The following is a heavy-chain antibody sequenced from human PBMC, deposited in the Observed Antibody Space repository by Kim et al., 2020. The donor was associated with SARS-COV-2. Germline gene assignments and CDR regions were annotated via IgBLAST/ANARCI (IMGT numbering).Heavy chain of an antibody. CDR1: GYTFTSYA. V-gene: IGHV7-4-1*02. D-gene: IGHD6-19*01. CDR2: INTNTGNP. J-gene: IGHJ6*02. Sequence: ASVKVSCKASGYTFTSYAMNWVRQAPGQGLEWMGWINTNTGNPTYAQGFTGRFVFSLDTSVSTAYLQISSLKAEDTAVYYCAREEEQWLDWGYYYYGMDVWGQGTTVTVSS. CDR3: AREEEQWLDWGYYYYGMDV.